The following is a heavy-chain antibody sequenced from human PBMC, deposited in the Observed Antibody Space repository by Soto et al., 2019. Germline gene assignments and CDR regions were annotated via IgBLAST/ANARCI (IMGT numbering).Heavy chain of an antibody. CDR3: ARDRELWPFYFDY. V-gene: IGHV3-7*03. CDR2: IKQDGSEK. J-gene: IGHJ4*02. CDR1: GFTFSSYW. Sequence: EVQLVESGGGLVQPGGSLRLSCAASGFTFSSYWMSWVRQAPGKGLEWVANIKQDGSEKYYVDSVKGRFTISRDNAKNSLYLQMNSLRAKDTAVYYCARDRELWPFYFDYWGQGTLVTVSS. D-gene: IGHD1-7*01.